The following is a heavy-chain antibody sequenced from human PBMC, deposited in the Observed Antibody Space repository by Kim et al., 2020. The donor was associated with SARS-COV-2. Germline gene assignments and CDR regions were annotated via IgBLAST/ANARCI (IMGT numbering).Heavy chain of an antibody. CDR2: INPSGGST. D-gene: IGHD3-10*01. V-gene: IGHV1-46*01. CDR3: ARDWGPGTYYTET. J-gene: IGHJ5*02. Sequence: ASVKVSCKAFGYSFTKYNLHWVRQAPGQGLEWMGIINPSGGSTTYTQKFQGRLNITRDTSTSTVYMELSSLRSEDSALYYCARDWGPGTYYTETWGQGTLVTV. CDR1: GYSFTKYN.